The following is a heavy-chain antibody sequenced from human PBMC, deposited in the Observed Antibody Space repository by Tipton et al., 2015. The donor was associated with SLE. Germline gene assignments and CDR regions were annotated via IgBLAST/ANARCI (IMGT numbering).Heavy chain of an antibody. CDR3: SGGTNYYGTDV. V-gene: IGHV3-33*08. CDR2: IWYDGSNK. J-gene: IGHJ6*02. CDR1: GFTFSSYG. Sequence: SLRLSCAASGFTFSSYGMHWVRQAPCKGLEWVAVIWYDGSNKYYADSVKGRFTISRDNSKNTLYLQTTSLRAEDTAVYYCSGGTNYYGTDVWGQGTTVTVSS. D-gene: IGHD2-15*01.